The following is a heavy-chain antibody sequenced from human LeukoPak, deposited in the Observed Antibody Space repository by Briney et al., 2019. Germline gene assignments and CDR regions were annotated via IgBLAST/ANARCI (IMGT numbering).Heavy chain of an antibody. Sequence: SETLSLTCTVSGGSISSYYWSWIRQPAGKGLEWIGRIYTSGSTNYNRSLKSRVTMSVDTSKNQFSLKLSSVTAADTAVYYCARDQVAGTMYYFDYWGQGTLVTVSS. D-gene: IGHD6-19*01. CDR2: IYTSGST. J-gene: IGHJ4*02. V-gene: IGHV4-4*07. CDR3: ARDQVAGTMYYFDY. CDR1: GGSISSYY.